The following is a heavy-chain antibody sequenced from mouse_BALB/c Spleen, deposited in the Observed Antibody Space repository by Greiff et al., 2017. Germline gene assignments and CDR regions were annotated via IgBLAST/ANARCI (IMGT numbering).Heavy chain of an antibody. CDR2: ISSGGST. Sequence: EVMLVESGGGLVKPGGSLKLSCAASGFTFSSYAMSWVRQTPEKRLEWVASISSGGSTYYPDSVKGRFTISRDNARNILYLQMSSLRSEDTAMYYCARGGDYDYDGDYAMDYWGQGTSVTVSS. CDR3: ARGGDYDYDGDYAMDY. J-gene: IGHJ4*01. D-gene: IGHD2-4*01. V-gene: IGHV5-6-5*01. CDR1: GFTFSSYA.